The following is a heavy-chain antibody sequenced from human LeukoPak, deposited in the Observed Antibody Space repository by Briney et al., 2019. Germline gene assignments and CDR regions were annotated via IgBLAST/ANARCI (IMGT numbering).Heavy chain of an antibody. CDR1: GYTFTGYY. V-gene: IGHV1-2*02. CDR3: ARDGRWGSGWCDYYYMDV. D-gene: IGHD6-19*01. Sequence: ASVKVSCKASGYTFTGYYMHWVRQAPGQGLEWMGWINPNSGGTNYAQKFQGRVTMTRDTSISTAYMELSRLRSDDTAVYYCARDGRWGSGWCDYYYMDVWGKGTTVTVSS. J-gene: IGHJ6*03. CDR2: INPNSGGT.